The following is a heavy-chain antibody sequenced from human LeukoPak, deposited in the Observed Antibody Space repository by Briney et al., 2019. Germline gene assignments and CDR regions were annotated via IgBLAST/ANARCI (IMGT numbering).Heavy chain of an antibody. D-gene: IGHD6-19*01. V-gene: IGHV3-53*01. J-gene: IGHJ4*02. CDR1: GFTFSSYS. CDR3: ARGLPLAVAGDSWDY. CDR2: IYSGGST. Sequence: GGSLRLSCAASGFTFSSYSMNWVRQAPGKGLEWVSVIYSGGSTYYADSVKGRFTISRDNSKNTLYLQMNSLRAEDTAVYYCARGLPLAVAGDSWDYWGQGTLVTVSS.